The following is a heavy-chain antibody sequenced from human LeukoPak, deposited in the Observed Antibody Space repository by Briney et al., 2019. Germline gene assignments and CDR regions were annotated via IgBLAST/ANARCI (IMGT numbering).Heavy chain of an antibody. CDR1: GGSISSYY. V-gene: IGHV4-34*01. Sequence: SETLSLTCTVSGGSISSYYWNWIRQSPGKGLEWIGEIIHTGSTKYNPALKSRATISVDTSKNQFSLKLTSVTAADTAVYYCARGLTELFFWGQGSLVTVSS. CDR2: IIHTGST. CDR3: ARGLTELFF. D-gene: IGHD2-21*02. J-gene: IGHJ4*02.